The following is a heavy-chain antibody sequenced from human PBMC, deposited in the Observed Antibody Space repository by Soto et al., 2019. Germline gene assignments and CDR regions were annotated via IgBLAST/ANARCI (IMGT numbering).Heavy chain of an antibody. D-gene: IGHD6-13*01. J-gene: IGHJ4*02. CDR3: ARHLRGSLYSSSWYESDY. CDR2: IYYSGST. Sequence: QVQLQESGPGLVKPSETLSLTCTVSGGSISSYYWSWIRQPPGKGLEWIGYIYYSGSTNYNPSLKSRVPISVDTSKNQFSLKLSSVTAADTAVYYCARHLRGSLYSSSWYESDYWGQGTLVTVSS. CDR1: GGSISSYY. V-gene: IGHV4-59*08.